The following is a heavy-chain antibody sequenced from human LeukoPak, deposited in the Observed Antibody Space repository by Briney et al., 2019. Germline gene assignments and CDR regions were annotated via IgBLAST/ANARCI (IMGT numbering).Heavy chain of an antibody. Sequence: GGSLRLSCAASGFTFSSYAMSWVRQAPGKGLEWVSAISGSGGSTYYADSVKGRFTISRDNSKNTLYLQMNSLRAEGTAVYYCATRGFTYGFHYWGQGTLVTVSS. D-gene: IGHD5-18*01. CDR3: ATRGFTYGFHY. J-gene: IGHJ4*02. V-gene: IGHV3-23*01. CDR1: GFTFSSYA. CDR2: ISGSGGST.